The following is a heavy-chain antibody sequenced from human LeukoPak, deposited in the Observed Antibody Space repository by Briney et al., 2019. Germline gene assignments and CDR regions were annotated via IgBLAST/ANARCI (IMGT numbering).Heavy chain of an antibody. Sequence: ASETLSLTCAVYGGSFSGYYWSWIRQPPGKGLEWIGEINHSGSTNYNPSLKSRVTISVDTSKNQFSLKLSSVTAADTAVYYCARERLGIAAHEFDYWGQGTLVTVSS. CDR3: ARERLGIAAHEFDY. D-gene: IGHD6-6*01. J-gene: IGHJ4*02. CDR1: GGSFSGYY. V-gene: IGHV4-34*01. CDR2: INHSGST.